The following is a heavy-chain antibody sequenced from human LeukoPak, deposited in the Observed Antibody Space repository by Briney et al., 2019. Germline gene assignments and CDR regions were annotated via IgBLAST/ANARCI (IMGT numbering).Heavy chain of an antibody. CDR1: GFTFSSYG. Sequence: GRSLGLSCAASGFTFSSYGMHWVRQAPGKGLEWVAVIWYDGSNKYYADSVKGRFTISRDNSKNTLYLQMNSLRAEDTAVYYCAKDRCTNGVCYLFDYWGQGTLVTVSS. D-gene: IGHD2-8*01. V-gene: IGHV3-33*06. CDR2: IWYDGSNK. CDR3: AKDRCTNGVCYLFDY. J-gene: IGHJ4*02.